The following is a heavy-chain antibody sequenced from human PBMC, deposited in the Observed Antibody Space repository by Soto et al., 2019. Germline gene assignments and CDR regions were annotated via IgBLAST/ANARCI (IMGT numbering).Heavy chain of an antibody. Sequence: QVQLVESGGGVVQPGRSLRLSCAASGFTFSSYAMHWVRQAPGKGLEWVAVISYDGSNKYYADSVKGRFTISRDNSKNTLYLQMNSLRAEDTAVYYCARDIRLALDYWGQGTLVTVSS. CDR2: ISYDGSNK. CDR1: GFTFSSYA. CDR3: ARDIRLALDY. V-gene: IGHV3-30-3*01. J-gene: IGHJ4*02. D-gene: IGHD6-19*01.